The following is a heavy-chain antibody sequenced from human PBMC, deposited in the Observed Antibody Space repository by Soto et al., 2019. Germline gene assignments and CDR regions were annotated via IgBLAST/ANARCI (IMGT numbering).Heavy chain of an antibody. CDR1: GFTLSSYW. CDR2: TRQDGGQS. Sequence: EVQLVESGGGLVQPGGSLRLSCEASGFTLSSYWMSGIRQAPGKGLEWVANTRQDGGQSYLVDSVQGRFTISRDNAKNSVYLQMNSLRAEDTAVYYCVRDGGTGWQLDSRGQGTLVTVSS. CDR3: VRDGGTGWQLDS. J-gene: IGHJ5*01. V-gene: IGHV3-7*01. D-gene: IGHD6-19*01.